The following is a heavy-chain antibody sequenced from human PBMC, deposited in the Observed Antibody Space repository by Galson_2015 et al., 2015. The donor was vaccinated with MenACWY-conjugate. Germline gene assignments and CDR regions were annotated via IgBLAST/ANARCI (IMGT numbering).Heavy chain of an antibody. J-gene: IGHJ4*02. CDR2: IWSNGINN. V-gene: IGHV3-33*06. D-gene: IGHD2-2*01. Sequence: SLRLSCAASGFSLSSCGMHWVRQAPGKGLEWLAVIWSNGINNYYADSVRGRFTISRDDSKHSLSLQMNSLRVDDTAVYYCAKAYIVVVPDAAYDCWGQGALVTVSS. CDR1: GFSLSSCG. CDR3: AKAYIVVVPDAAYDC.